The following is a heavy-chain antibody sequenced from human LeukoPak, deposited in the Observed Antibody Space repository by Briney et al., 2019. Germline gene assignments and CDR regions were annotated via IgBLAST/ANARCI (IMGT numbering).Heavy chain of an antibody. D-gene: IGHD6-19*01. CDR2: INWNGGST. CDR1: GFTFSSYS. CDR3: ARVSDISVAAYFDY. J-gene: IGHJ4*02. V-gene: IGHV3-20*04. Sequence: GGSLRLSCAASGFTFSSYSMNWVRQAPGKGLEWVSRINWNGGSTGYADSVKGQFTISRDNAKNSLYLQMNSLRAEDTALYYCARVSDISVAAYFDYWGQGTLVTVSS.